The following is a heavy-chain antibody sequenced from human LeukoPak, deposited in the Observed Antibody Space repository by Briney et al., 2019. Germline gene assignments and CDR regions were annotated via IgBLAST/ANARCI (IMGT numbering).Heavy chain of an antibody. CDR2: IYYSGST. CDR1: GGSISSGDYY. J-gene: IGHJ5*02. D-gene: IGHD3-10*01. V-gene: IGHV4-30-4*01. Sequence: NSSETLSLTCTVSGGSISSGDYYWSWIRQPPGKGLEWIGYIYYSGSTYYNPSLKSRVTISVDTSKNQFSLKLSSVTAADTAVYYCARGPYYMTQFGLGPWGQGTLVTVSS. CDR3: ARGPYYMTQFGLGP.